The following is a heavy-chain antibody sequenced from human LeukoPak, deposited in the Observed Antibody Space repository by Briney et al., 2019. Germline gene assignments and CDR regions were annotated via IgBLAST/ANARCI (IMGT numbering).Heavy chain of an antibody. D-gene: IGHD3-10*01. CDR2: ISYDGSNK. Sequence: PGGSLRLSCAASGFTFSSYAMPWVRQAPGKGLEWVAVISYDGSNKYYADSVKGRFTISRDNSKNTLYLQMNSLRSEDTAVYYCASPYGSGSWSVDPDAFDIWGQGTMVIVSS. V-gene: IGHV3-30-3*01. CDR3: ASPYGSGSWSVDPDAFDI. CDR1: GFTFSSYA. J-gene: IGHJ3*02.